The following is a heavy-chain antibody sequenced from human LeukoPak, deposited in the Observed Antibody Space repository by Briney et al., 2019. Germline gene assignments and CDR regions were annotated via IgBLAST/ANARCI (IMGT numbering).Heavy chain of an antibody. J-gene: IGHJ4*02. CDR1: GFTFSSYG. CDR2: IWYGGSNK. CDR3: AKELSGGDCYASDY. Sequence: GRSLRLSCAASGFTFSSYGMHWVRQAPGKGLEWVAVIWYGGSNKYYADSVRGRFTISRDNSKNTLYLQMNSLRAEDTAVYYCAKELSGGDCYASDYWGQGTLVTVSS. V-gene: IGHV3-30*18. D-gene: IGHD2-21*02.